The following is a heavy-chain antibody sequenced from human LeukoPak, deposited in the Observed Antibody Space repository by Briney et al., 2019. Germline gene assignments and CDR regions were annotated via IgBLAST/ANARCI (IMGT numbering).Heavy chain of an antibody. CDR1: GGSISGSSYY. CDR2: IYYSGTT. D-gene: IGHD3-10*01. J-gene: IGHJ4*02. CDR3: ARDWSYGSGIS. Sequence: SETLSLTCTVSGGSISGSSYYWGWIRQPPGKGLEWIGSIYYSGTTYYNPSLKSRVTISVDTSKNQFSLKLSSATAADTAVYYCARDWSYGSGISWGQGTLVTVSS. V-gene: IGHV4-39*07.